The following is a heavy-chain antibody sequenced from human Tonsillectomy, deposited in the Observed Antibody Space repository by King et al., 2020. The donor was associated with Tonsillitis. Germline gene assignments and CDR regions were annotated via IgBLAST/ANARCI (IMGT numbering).Heavy chain of an antibody. CDR1: GFTFDDYG. CDR3: ARESGDLYYYHYMDV. Sequence: DVQLVESGGGVVRPGGSLRLSCAASGFTFDDYGMSWFRQAPGKGLEWVSGITWNGGGTGDADSVKGRFTISRANAKNSLYLQMNSLRAEDTALYYCARESGDLYYYHYMDVWGKGTTVTVSS. CDR2: ITWNGGGT. J-gene: IGHJ6*03. V-gene: IGHV3-20*04.